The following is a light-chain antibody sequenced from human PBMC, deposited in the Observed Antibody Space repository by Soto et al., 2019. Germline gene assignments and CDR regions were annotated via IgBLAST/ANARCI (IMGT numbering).Light chain of an antibody. Sequence: DIQLTQSPPTLSASVGDRVTITCRASQSIRYYLAWYQQMPGKAPKLLIYGASSLQSGVPSRFRGSGSVTEFTLTRSSLLPDDFATYFCQHHNSYSQTFGQGTKVEIK. V-gene: IGKV1-5*01. CDR3: QHHNSYSQT. CDR1: QSIRYY. CDR2: GAS. J-gene: IGKJ1*01.